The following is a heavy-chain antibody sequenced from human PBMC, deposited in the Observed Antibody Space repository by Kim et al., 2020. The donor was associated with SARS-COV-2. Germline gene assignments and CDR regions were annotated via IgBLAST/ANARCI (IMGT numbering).Heavy chain of an antibody. D-gene: IGHD1-26*01. CDR3: ARLGYSGSYLSY. Sequence: NSPSFQGQVTISADKSISTAYLQWSSLKASDTAMYYCARLGYSGSYLSYWGQGTLVTVSS. V-gene: IGHV5-51*01. J-gene: IGHJ4*02.